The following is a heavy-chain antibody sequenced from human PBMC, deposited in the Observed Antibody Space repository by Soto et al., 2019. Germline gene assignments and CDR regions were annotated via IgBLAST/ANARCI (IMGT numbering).Heavy chain of an antibody. CDR2: IYATGTT. D-gene: IGHD1-1*01. V-gene: IGHV4-4*07. Sequence: SETLSLTCTVSGASISGFYWSWIRKSAGKGLEWIGRIYATGTTDYNPSLKSRVMMSVDTSKKQFSLKLGSVTAADTAVYYCVRDGTKALRDWFDPWGQGISVTVSS. CDR1: GASISGFY. CDR3: VRDGTKALRDWFDP. J-gene: IGHJ5*02.